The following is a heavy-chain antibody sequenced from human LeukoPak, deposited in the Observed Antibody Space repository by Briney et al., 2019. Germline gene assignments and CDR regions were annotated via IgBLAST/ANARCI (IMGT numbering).Heavy chain of an antibody. J-gene: IGHJ4*02. D-gene: IGHD6-19*01. CDR3: ARHSGAGTGFVY. Sequence: SETLSLTCTVSGGSTSSYYWSWIRQPPGKGLEWIGYIYYSGSTNYNPSLKSRLAISIDTSKNQFSLKLSSVTAADTAVYYCARHSGAGTGFVYWGQGTLVTVSS. CDR2: IYYSGST. CDR1: GGSTSSYY. V-gene: IGHV4-59*08.